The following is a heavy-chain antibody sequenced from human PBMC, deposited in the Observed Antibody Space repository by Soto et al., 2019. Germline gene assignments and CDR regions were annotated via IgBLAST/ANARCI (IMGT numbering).Heavy chain of an antibody. CDR2: ISHDGSFK. CDR1: GCSFSSHG. V-gene: IGHV3-30*18. D-gene: IGHD6-19*01. Sequence: QVQLVESGGGVVQPGRSLRLSCAASGCSFSSHGMHWVRQAPGRGLEWVAVISHDGSFKSYADSLRGRFTVSRDNSKNTLYLQIHSLRPEDTAVYYCAKLEGSVPVDGDWFDPWGQGTLVTVSS. CDR3: AKLEGSVPVDGDWFDP. J-gene: IGHJ5*02.